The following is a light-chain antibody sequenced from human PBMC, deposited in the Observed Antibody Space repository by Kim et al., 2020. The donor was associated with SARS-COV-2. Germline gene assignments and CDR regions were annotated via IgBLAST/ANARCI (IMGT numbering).Light chain of an antibody. CDR1: SLRSYY. CDR2: GKN. V-gene: IGLV3-19*01. Sequence: VALGQTVRITCQGDSLRSYYASWYQQKPGQAPVLVIYGKNKRPSGIPDRFSGSSSGNTASLTITGAQAVDEAEYYCNSRDSSGPVVFGGGTQLTVL. J-gene: IGLJ2*01. CDR3: NSRDSSGPVV.